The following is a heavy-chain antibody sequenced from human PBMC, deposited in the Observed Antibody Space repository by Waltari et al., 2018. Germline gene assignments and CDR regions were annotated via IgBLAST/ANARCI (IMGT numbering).Heavy chain of an antibody. CDR1: GYTFTGYY. J-gene: IGHJ5*02. V-gene: IGHV1-2*06. CDR2: INTNSGGT. D-gene: IGHD6-19*01. Sequence: QVQLVQSGAEVKKPGASVKVSCKASGYTFTGYYMHWVRQSPGQGLEWMGRINTNSGGTNDAQKFKGRVTMTRDTSISTAYMELSRLRSDDTAVYYCARWAPGSGWPYNWFDPWGQGTLVTVSS. CDR3: ARWAPGSGWPYNWFDP.